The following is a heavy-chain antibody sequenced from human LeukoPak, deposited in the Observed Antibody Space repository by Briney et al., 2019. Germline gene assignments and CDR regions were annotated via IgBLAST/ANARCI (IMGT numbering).Heavy chain of an antibody. J-gene: IGHJ4*02. CDR2: IKQDGSEK. CDR1: GFTFSNYW. D-gene: IGHD3-10*01. CDR3: AREPYGSGSYYKPYYFDY. V-gene: IGHV3-7*01. Sequence: GGSLRLSCAASGFTFSNYWMSWVRQAPGKGLEWVANIKQDGSEKYYVDSVKGRFTISRDNSKNTLYLQMNSLRAEDTAVYYCAREPYGSGSYYKPYYFDYWGQGTLVTVSS.